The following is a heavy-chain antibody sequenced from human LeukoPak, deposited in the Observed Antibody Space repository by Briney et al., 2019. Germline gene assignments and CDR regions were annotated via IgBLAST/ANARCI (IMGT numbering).Heavy chain of an antibody. Sequence: GGSLRLSCAASGFTFSSYAMHWVRQAPGKGLEWVAVIWYDGSNKYYADSVKGRFTISRDNSKNTLYLQMNSLRAEDTAVYYCASLPPFSSSDYWGQGTLVTVSS. CDR2: IWYDGSNK. V-gene: IGHV3-33*08. CDR3: ASLPPFSSSDY. D-gene: IGHD6-6*01. J-gene: IGHJ4*02. CDR1: GFTFSSYA.